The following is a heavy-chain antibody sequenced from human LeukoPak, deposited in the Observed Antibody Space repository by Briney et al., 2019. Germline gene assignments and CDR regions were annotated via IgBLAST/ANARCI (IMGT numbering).Heavy chain of an antibody. CDR3: AKVTYGSGTYGAFDL. D-gene: IGHD3-10*01. CDR1: GFTFKNAW. J-gene: IGHJ4*02. V-gene: IGHV3-23*01. Sequence: SGGSLRLSCEASGFTFKNAWMIWVRQAPGKGLEWVSTISGSGDYTYYADSVKGRFTISRDNSKNTLYLQMNSLRAEDTAIYYCAKVTYGSGTYGAFDLWGQGTLVTVSS. CDR2: ISGSGDYT.